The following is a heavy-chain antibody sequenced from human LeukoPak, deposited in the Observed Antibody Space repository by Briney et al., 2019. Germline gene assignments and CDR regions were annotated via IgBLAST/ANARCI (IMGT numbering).Heavy chain of an antibody. D-gene: IGHD3-22*01. CDR3: ARVQSEYYYDSSGYYY. Sequence: GASVKVSCKASGYTFTGYYMHWVRQAPGQGLEWMGRINPNSGGTNFAQKFQGRVTMTRDTSISTAYMELSRLRSDDTAVYYCARVQSEYYYDSSGYYYWGQGTLVTVSS. V-gene: IGHV1-2*06. CDR2: INPNSGGT. J-gene: IGHJ4*02. CDR1: GYTFTGYY.